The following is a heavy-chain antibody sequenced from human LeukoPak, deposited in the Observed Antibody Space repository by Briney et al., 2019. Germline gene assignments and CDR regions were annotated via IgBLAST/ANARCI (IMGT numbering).Heavy chain of an antibody. CDR3: ASSLISSSYSNDY. D-gene: IGHD4-11*01. CDR2: IYSGGST. Sequence: GGSLRLSCAASGFTVSSNYMSWVRQAPGKGLEWVSVIYSGGSTYYADSVKGRFTISRDNSKNTLYLQMNSLRAEDTAVYYCASSLISSSYSNDYWGQGTLVTVSS. J-gene: IGHJ4*02. CDR1: GFTVSSNY. V-gene: IGHV3-66*01.